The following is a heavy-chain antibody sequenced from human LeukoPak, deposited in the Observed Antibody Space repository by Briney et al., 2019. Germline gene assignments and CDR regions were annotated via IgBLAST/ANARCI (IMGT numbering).Heavy chain of an antibody. Sequence: PGGSLRLSCAASGFAISGYDITWVRQAPGKGLEWVSVFYTDGGTSYADSVRGRFTVSRDNSKNTVFFQMNSLRVEDTAVYFCTRNGGGLDIWGQGTLVTVSP. CDR1: GFAISGYD. D-gene: IGHD2-8*01. CDR2: FYTDGGT. CDR3: TRNGGGLDI. J-gene: IGHJ4*02. V-gene: IGHV3-66*01.